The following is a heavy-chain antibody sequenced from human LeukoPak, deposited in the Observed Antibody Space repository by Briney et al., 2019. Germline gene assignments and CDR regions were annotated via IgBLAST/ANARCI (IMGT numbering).Heavy chain of an antibody. J-gene: IGHJ4*02. CDR2: IYSGGST. CDR1: GFTASSNY. CDR3: ARDQSAGSLYYFDY. V-gene: IGHV3-53*01. Sequence: PVGSLRLSRAVSGFTASSNYMSWVRQAPGNGLEWVSVIYSGGSTYYAASVKGRFTISRDNSKNTLYLQMTSLRAEDTAVYYCARDQSAGSLYYFDYWGQGTLVTVSS. D-gene: IGHD1-1*01.